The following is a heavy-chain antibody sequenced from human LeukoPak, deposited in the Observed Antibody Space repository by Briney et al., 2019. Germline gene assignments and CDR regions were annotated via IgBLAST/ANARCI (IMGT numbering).Heavy chain of an antibody. CDR2: IYSGGST. V-gene: IGHV3-66*01. CDR3: ATTGFYDFWSGYEVSPIYNV. J-gene: IGHJ6*04. Sequence: GGSLRLSCAASGFTVSTNYINWVRQAPGKGLEWVSVIYSGGSTYYADSVKGRFTISRDNSNNTLYLQMNSLRAEDTAVYYCATTGFYDFWSGYEVSPIYNVWGKGTTVTVSS. CDR1: GFTVSTNY. D-gene: IGHD3-3*01.